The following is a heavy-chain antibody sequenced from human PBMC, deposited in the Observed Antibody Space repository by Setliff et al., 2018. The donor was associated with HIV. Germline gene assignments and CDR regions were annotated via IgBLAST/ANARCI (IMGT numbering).Heavy chain of an antibody. V-gene: IGHV4-4*07. CDR2: IYSSGRT. CDR3: ARSGLYRGYSSRRYYYYMDV. J-gene: IGHJ6*03. CDR1: GDSMNDYY. Sequence: SETLSLTCTVSGDSMNDYYWTWIRQPAEKGLEWIGRIYSSGRTNYNPSLKSRVTISVDTSKNQFSLKLSSVTAADTAVYYCARSGLYRGYSSRRYYYYMDVWGKGTTVTVSS. D-gene: IGHD6-13*01.